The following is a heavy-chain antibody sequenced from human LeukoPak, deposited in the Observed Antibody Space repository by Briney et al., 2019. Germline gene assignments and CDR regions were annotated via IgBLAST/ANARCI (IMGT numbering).Heavy chain of an antibody. CDR2: IYHSGST. D-gene: IGHD3-10*01. J-gene: IGHJ4*02. Sequence: SETLSLTCTVSGGSISSYYWSWIRQPPGKGLEWIGSIYHSGSTYYNPSLKSRVTISVDTSRNQFSLKLSSVTAADTAVYYCASRNRRGVKPESDYWGQGTLVTVSS. CDR3: ASRNRRGVKPESDY. CDR1: GGSISSYY. V-gene: IGHV4-59*12.